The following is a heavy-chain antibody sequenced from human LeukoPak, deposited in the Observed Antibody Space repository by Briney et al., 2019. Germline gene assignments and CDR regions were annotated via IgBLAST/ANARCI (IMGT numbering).Heavy chain of an antibody. V-gene: IGHV3-48*04. Sequence: PGGTLRLSCAASGFTFSSYGMSWVRQAPGKGLEWVSYISSSGSTIYYADSVKGRFTISRDNPKNSLFLQMNSLRAEGTAVYYCARGSSGYTLANYWGQGTLVTVSS. D-gene: IGHD3-22*01. CDR2: ISSSGSTI. CDR1: GFTFSSYG. J-gene: IGHJ4*02. CDR3: ARGSSGYTLANY.